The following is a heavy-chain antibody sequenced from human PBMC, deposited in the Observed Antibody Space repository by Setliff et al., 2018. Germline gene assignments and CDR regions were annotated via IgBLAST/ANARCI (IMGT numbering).Heavy chain of an antibody. D-gene: IGHD1-26*01. J-gene: IGHJ4*02. Sequence: GASVKVSCKASGGSFSSYAIIWVRQAPGQGLELMGGIIPAFTTANYAPNFHERLRITADESTSTAYMELSSLRSDDTAIYFCARHSGRYYVPGTFDSWGQGTLVTVSS. V-gene: IGHV1-69*13. CDR1: GGSFSSYA. CDR2: IIPAFTTA. CDR3: ARHSGRYYVPGTFDS.